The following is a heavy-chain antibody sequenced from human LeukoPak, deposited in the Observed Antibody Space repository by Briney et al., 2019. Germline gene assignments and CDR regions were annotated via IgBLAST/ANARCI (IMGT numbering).Heavy chain of an antibody. CDR3: ARDGGGGVVVVPAAMQYYFDY. Sequence: SETLSLTCTVSGGSISSYYWSWIRQPAGKGLEWIGRIYTSGSTNYNPSLKSRVTMSVDTSKNQFSLKLSSVTAADTAVYYCARDGGGGVVVVPAAMQYYFDYWGQGTLVTVSS. CDR2: IYTSGST. V-gene: IGHV4-4*07. D-gene: IGHD2-2*01. J-gene: IGHJ4*02. CDR1: GGSISSYY.